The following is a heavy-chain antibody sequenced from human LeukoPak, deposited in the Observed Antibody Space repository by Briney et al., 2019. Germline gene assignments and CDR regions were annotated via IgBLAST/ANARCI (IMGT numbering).Heavy chain of an antibody. Sequence: PSGTLSLTCAVSGGSISSSNWWSWVRQPPGKGLEWIGEIYHSGSTNYNPSLKSRVTISVDKSKNQFSLKLSSVSAADTAVYYCARGSTKPVYYFDYWGQGTLVTVSS. V-gene: IGHV4-4*02. CDR3: ARGSTKPVYYFDY. D-gene: IGHD2-2*01. J-gene: IGHJ4*02. CDR2: IYHSGST. CDR1: GGSISSSNW.